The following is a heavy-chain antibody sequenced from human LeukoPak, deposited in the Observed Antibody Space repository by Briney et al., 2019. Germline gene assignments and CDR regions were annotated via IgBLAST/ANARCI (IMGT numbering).Heavy chain of an antibody. CDR2: ISSSSSDT. Sequence: GGSLRLSCAASGFTFSDYYMSWIRQAPGKGLEWVSYISSSSSDTNYADSVKGRFTISRDNAKNSLYLQMNSLRDEDTAVYYCARDLACAGDCAKYYYYYGMDVWGQGTTVIVSS. V-gene: IGHV3-11*05. J-gene: IGHJ6*02. CDR1: GFTFSDYY. CDR3: ARDLACAGDCAKYYYYYGMDV. D-gene: IGHD2-21*02.